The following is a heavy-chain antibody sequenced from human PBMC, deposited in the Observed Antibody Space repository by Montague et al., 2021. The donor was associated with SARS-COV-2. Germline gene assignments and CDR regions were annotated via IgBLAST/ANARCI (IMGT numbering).Heavy chain of an antibody. V-gene: IGHV6-1*01. Sequence: CAISGDSVSRNRAAWNWIRQSPSRGLEWLGRTYYRSKWYNDYAVSMKSRITINPDTSKNQISLQLNSVTPEDTAVYYCARTSAYSDYWGKGTLVTVSS. D-gene: IGHD5-12*01. J-gene: IGHJ4*02. CDR3: ARTSAYSDY. CDR1: GDSVSRNRAA. CDR2: TYYRSKWYN.